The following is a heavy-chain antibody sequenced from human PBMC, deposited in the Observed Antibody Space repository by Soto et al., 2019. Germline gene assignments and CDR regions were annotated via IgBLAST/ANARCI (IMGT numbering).Heavy chain of an antibody. CDR3: ARRGSKSYIAPTPYSDT. CDR1: GGSLSSGDYY. D-gene: IGHD2-15*01. Sequence: PSETLSLTCTVSGGSLSSGDYYWSWIRQPPGKGLEWIGYIYYSGSTYYNPSLKSRVTISVEPSKNQFSLNLSSVTASDTAVYFCARRGSKSYIAPTPYSDTWGQGALVTVSS. J-gene: IGHJ4*02. V-gene: IGHV4-30-4*01. CDR2: IYYSGST.